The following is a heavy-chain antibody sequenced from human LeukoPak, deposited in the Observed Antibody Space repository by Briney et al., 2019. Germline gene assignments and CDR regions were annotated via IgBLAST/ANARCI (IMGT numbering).Heavy chain of an antibody. CDR1: GYSFTSYW. J-gene: IGHJ3*02. CDR2: IYPGDSDT. V-gene: IGHV5-51*01. Sequence: GESLKISCKGSGYSFTSYWIAWVRQVPGKGLEWMAIIYPGDSDTRYSPSFQGQVTISADKSISIAYLQWSSLKASDTAMYYCARRYCSSTSCHRAFDIWGQGTMVTVSS. D-gene: IGHD2-2*02. CDR3: ARRYCSSTSCHRAFDI.